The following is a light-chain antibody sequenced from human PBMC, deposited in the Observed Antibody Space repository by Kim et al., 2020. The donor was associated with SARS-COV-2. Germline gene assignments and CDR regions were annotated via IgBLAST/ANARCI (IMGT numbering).Light chain of an antibody. CDR3: QQTFSTQYS. CDR2: GAS. CDR1: QSVSIN. V-gene: IGKV1-39*01. Sequence: DIEMTQSPSALSASVGDRVTITCRATQSVSINLNWYQQRPGKAPRLLIYGASTLQSGVPSRFSGSGSGTGFTLTISSLQPEDFAIDDCQQTFSTQYSFGQGTKLEI. J-gene: IGKJ2*03.